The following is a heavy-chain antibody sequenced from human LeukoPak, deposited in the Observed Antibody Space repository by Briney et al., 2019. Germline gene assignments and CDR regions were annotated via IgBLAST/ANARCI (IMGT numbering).Heavy chain of an antibody. D-gene: IGHD3-22*01. CDR1: GGSISSYY. Sequence: SETLSLTCTASGGSISSYYWSWIRQPAGKGLEWIGRIYTSGSTNYNPSLKSRVTMSVDTSKNQFSLKLSSVTAADTAVYYCARAHDSSGYARYYYYGMDVWGQGTTVTVSS. CDR2: IYTSGST. J-gene: IGHJ6*02. V-gene: IGHV4-4*07. CDR3: ARAHDSSGYARYYYYGMDV.